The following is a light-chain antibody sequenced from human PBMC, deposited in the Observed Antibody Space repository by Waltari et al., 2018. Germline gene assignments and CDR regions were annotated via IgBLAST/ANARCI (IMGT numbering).Light chain of an antibody. J-gene: IGLJ2*01. Sequence: QSALTQSASVSGSPGQSITISCTGTSSDVGGYNHVSWYQQRPGKAPKLMIYDVTNRPSAVSNRFSGSKPGNTASLTISGLQAEDEADYYCSSYTSSSALVFGGGTKLTVL. V-gene: IGLV2-14*03. CDR3: SSYTSSSALV. CDR1: SSDVGGYNH. CDR2: DVT.